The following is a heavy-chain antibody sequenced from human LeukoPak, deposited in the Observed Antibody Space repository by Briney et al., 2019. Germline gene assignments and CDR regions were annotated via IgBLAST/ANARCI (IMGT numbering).Heavy chain of an antibody. V-gene: IGHV3-7*01. Sequence: GGSLRLSCAASGFTFSNYWMSWVRQAPGRGLECVASIKQDGSEKHYVDSVKGRFSISRDNAQTSLYLQMNSLRAEDTAMHYCARGRGLDYWGQGTLVTVSS. CDR1: GFTFSNYW. CDR2: IKQDGSEK. J-gene: IGHJ4*02. D-gene: IGHD3-10*01. CDR3: ARGRGLDY.